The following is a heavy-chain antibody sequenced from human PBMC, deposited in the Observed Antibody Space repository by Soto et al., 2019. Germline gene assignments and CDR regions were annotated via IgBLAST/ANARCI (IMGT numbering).Heavy chain of an antibody. Sequence: QVQLVQSGAEVKKPGSSVKVSCKASGGTFSSYAISWVRQAPGQGLEWMAGIIPIFGTANYAQKFQGRVTITADESKSTAYMELSSLRSEDTAVYYCAGVLAEGGIMHGMDVWGQGTTVTVSS. V-gene: IGHV1-69*01. J-gene: IGHJ6*02. D-gene: IGHD3-16*01. CDR3: AGVLAEGGIMHGMDV. CDR2: IIPIFGTA. CDR1: GGTFSSYA.